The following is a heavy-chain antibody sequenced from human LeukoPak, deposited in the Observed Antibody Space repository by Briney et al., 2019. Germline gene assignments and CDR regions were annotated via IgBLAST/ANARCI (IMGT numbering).Heavy chain of an antibody. CDR2: IYYSEST. CDR3: ARVPRPDYDFWSGPVNYYGMDV. D-gene: IGHD3-3*01. Sequence: SETLSLTCTVSGGSISSYYWSWIRQPPGKGLEWIGYIYYSESTNYNPSLKSRVTISVDTSKNQFSLKLSSVTAADTAVYYCARVPRPDYDFWSGPVNYYGMDVCGQGTTVTVSS. CDR1: GGSISSYY. V-gene: IGHV4-59*01. J-gene: IGHJ6*02.